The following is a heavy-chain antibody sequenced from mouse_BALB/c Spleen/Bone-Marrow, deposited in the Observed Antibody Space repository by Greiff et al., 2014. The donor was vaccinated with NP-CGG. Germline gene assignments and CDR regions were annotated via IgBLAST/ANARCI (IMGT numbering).Heavy chain of an antibody. CDR1: GDPITSGY. V-gene: IGHV3-8*02. CDR3: ARSLYGNYALDY. Sequence: EVQLQQSGPSLVKPSQTLSLTCSVTGDPITSGYWNWIRKFPGNKFEYMGYISYRGSAYHNPSLKSRFSITRDTSKNQYYLQLTSVTTEDTATYYCARSLYGNYALDYWGQGTSVTASS. J-gene: IGHJ4*01. D-gene: IGHD1-1*02. CDR2: ISYRGSA.